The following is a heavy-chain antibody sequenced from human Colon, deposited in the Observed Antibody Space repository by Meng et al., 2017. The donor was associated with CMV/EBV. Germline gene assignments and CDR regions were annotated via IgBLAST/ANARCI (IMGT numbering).Heavy chain of an antibody. J-gene: IGHJ6*02. CDR1: GFTFSSYA. CDR3: ARDYSEMATAGYYYGMDV. D-gene: IGHD5-24*01. Sequence: GGSLRLSCAASGFTFSSYAMHWVRQAPGKGLEWVAVISYDGSNKYYADYVKGRFTISRDNSKNTLYLQMNSLRAEDTAVYYCARDYSEMATAGYYYGMDVWGQGTTVTVSS. V-gene: IGHV3-30-3*01. CDR2: ISYDGSNK.